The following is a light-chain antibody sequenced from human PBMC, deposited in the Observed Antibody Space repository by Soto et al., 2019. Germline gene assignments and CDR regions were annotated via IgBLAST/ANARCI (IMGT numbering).Light chain of an antibody. CDR3: QSYDSSLRSYV. CDR1: SSNIGAGYD. V-gene: IGLV1-40*01. CDR2: ANN. Sequence: QSVLTQPPSVSGAPWQRVTISCTGSSSNIGAGYDVHWYRQVPGTAPKLLIYANNSRPSGVPDRFSGSKSGTSASLAITGLQAEDEATYYCQSYDSSLRSYVFGTGTKVTVL. J-gene: IGLJ1*01.